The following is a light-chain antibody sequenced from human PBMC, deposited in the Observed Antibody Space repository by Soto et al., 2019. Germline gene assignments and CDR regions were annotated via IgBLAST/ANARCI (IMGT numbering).Light chain of an antibody. Sequence: EIVLTQSPATLSLSPGESATLSCRATRSVSSYLAWYQQKPGQAPRLLIYDASSRPTDIPARFRGSGSGTEFTLTISSLQSEDFAVYYCQQYINWPLTFGQGTKVDIK. CDR3: QQYINWPLT. CDR1: RSVSSY. V-gene: IGKV3-11*01. J-gene: IGKJ1*01. CDR2: DAS.